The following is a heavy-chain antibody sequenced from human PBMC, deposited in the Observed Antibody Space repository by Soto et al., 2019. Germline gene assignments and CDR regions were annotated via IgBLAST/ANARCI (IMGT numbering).Heavy chain of an antibody. CDR1: GCTFSSYA. Sequence: GGSLRLSCAASGCTFSSYAMSWVRQAPGKGLEWVSAISGSGGSTYYADSVKGRFTISRDNSKNTLYLQIDGLTAEDTAVYYCAKVGIYCSDGVCTAYWGQGTLVTVSS. V-gene: IGHV3-23*01. J-gene: IGHJ4*02. CDR3: AKVGIYCSDGVCTAY. D-gene: IGHD2-8*01. CDR2: ISGSGGST.